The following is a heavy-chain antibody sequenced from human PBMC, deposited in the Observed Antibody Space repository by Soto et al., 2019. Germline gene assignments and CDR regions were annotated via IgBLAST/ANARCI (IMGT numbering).Heavy chain of an antibody. D-gene: IGHD3-3*01. J-gene: IGHJ5*02. CDR1: GFTFSSYA. CDR3: ARDRHVRGRYDFWSGRYNWFDP. Sequence: GGSLRLSCAASGFTFSSYAMHWVRQAPGKGLEYVSAISSNGGSTYYANSVKGRFTISRDNSKNTLYLQMGSLRAEDMAVYYCARDRHVRGRYDFWSGRYNWFDPWGQGTLVTVSS. V-gene: IGHV3-64*01. CDR2: ISSNGGST.